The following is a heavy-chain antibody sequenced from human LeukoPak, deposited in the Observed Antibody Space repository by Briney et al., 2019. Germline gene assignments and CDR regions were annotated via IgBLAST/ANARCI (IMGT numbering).Heavy chain of an antibody. J-gene: IGHJ4*02. Sequence: SETLSLTCDVYGGSFSGYYWSWIRQPPGKGLEWIGEISHSGRTTYNPSLKSRVSISVDTSKNQFSLKLSSVTAADTAVYYCARENSNSWYLDYWGQGTLVTVSS. CDR2: ISHSGRT. V-gene: IGHV4-34*01. CDR1: GGSFSGYY. CDR3: ARENSNSWYLDY. D-gene: IGHD6-13*01.